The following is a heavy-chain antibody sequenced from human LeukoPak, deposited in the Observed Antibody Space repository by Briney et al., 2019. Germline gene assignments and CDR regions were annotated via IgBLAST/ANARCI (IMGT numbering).Heavy chain of an antibody. CDR2: IYPGDSDT. Sequence: GESLKISCKGSGYSFTSYCIAWVRHMPGKGLEWMGIIYPGDSDTRYSPSFQGQVTISADKSISTAYLQWSSLKASDTAIYYCARRGVTTGLLDYWGQGTLVIVSS. D-gene: IGHD4-17*01. J-gene: IGHJ4*02. CDR1: GYSFTSYC. V-gene: IGHV5-51*01. CDR3: ARRGVTTGLLDY.